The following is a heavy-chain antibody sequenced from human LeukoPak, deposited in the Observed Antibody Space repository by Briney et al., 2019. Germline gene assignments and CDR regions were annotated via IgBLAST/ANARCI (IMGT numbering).Heavy chain of an antibody. V-gene: IGHV3-7*01. CDR3: AKWGPHCVGDYCPALDS. Sequence: GGSLRLSCVASRFTFSNYWMSWVRQAPGKGLEWVANINQDGSKKVYTDSMKGRFTISRDNAKESLYLQLNSLRADDTAVYYCAKWGPHCVGDYCPALDSWGQGTLVTVSS. CDR1: RFTFSNYW. D-gene: IGHD2-21*02. CDR2: INQDGSKK. J-gene: IGHJ4*02.